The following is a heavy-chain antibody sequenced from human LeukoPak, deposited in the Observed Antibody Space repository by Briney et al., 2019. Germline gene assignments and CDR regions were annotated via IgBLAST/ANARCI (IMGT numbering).Heavy chain of an antibody. CDR1: GFAFTSYS. J-gene: IGHJ6*03. CDR2: ISSSSSTI. V-gene: IGHV3-48*04. CDR3: ARGPLVYGVVYYYYYMDV. D-gene: IGHD2-8*01. Sequence: PGGSLRLSCAASGFAFTSYSMNWVRQAPGQGLERVSYISSSSSTIYYDNPVKGRFTISRDNAENSLYLQMNSLRAEDTAVYYCARGPLVYGVVYYYYYMDVWGKGTTVTVSS.